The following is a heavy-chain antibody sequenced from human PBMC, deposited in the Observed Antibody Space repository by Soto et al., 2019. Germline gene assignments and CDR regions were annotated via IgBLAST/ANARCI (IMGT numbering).Heavy chain of an antibody. Sequence: QVQLVQSGAEVKKPGASVMVSCKASSYTFTTYGISWVRQAPGQGLEWMGWISAYNGNTNYAQKLQGRVTMNTDTSTSTAYMELRILRSDDPAVYYFARGGGSYQTFDYWGQGTLVTVSS. CDR1: SYTFTTYG. D-gene: IGHD1-26*01. CDR2: ISAYNGNT. V-gene: IGHV1-18*01. J-gene: IGHJ4*02. CDR3: ARGGGSYQTFDY.